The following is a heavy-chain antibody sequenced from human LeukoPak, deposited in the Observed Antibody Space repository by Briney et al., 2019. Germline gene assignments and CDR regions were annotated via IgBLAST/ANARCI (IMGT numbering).Heavy chain of an antibody. V-gene: IGHV4-34*01. CDR3: ARLPTGYPNWFDP. CDR2: INHGGST. CDR1: GGSFSGYY. Sequence: SETLSLTCAVYGGSFSGYYWSWIRQPPGKGLEWIGEINHGGSTYYNPSLKSRVTISVDTSKNQFFLKLSSVTAADTAVYYCARLPTGYPNWFDPWGQGSLVTVSS. D-gene: IGHD3-9*01. J-gene: IGHJ5*02.